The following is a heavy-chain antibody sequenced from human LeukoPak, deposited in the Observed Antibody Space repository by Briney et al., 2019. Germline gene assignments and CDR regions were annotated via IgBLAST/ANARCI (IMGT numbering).Heavy chain of an antibody. J-gene: IGHJ1*01. V-gene: IGHV1-2*02. D-gene: IGHD2-15*01. CDR3: ASEFGYCSGGSCYSDPTEYFQH. CDR2: INPNSGGT. CDR1: GYTFTGYY. Sequence: ASVKVSCKASGYTFTGYYMHWVRQAPGQGLEWMGWINPNSGGTNYAQKFQGRVTMTGDTSISTAYMELSRLRSDDTAVYYCASEFGYCSGGSCYSDPTEYFQHWGQGTLVTVSS.